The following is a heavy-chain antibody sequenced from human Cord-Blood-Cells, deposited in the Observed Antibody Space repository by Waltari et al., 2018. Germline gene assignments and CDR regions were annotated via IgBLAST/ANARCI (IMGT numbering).Heavy chain of an antibody. CDR3: ARVYPGDY. J-gene: IGHJ4*02. CDR1: GGSFSGYY. D-gene: IGHD2-2*02. Sequence: QVQLQQWGAGLLKPSETLSLPCAVYGGSFSGYYWSWIRQPPGKGLEWIGEINHSGSTNYNPSLKSRVTISVDTSKNQFSLKLSSVTAADTAVYYCARVYPGDYWGQGTLVTVSS. V-gene: IGHV4-34*01. CDR2: INHSGST.